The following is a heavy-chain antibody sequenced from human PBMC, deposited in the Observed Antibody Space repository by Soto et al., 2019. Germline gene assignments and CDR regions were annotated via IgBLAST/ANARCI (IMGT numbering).Heavy chain of an antibody. CDR1: GYTFTSYD. D-gene: IGHD2-15*01. CDR3: ARERAVGFDP. J-gene: IGHJ5*02. Sequence: QVQLVQSGAEVKKPGASAKVSCKASGYTFTSYDINWVRQATGQGLEWMGWMNPNSGNTGYAQKFXGXVXMXGTTSIRTAYMELSSMRPEDTAGYYCARERAVGFDPWGQGPLITVSS. V-gene: IGHV1-8*01. CDR2: MNPNSGNT.